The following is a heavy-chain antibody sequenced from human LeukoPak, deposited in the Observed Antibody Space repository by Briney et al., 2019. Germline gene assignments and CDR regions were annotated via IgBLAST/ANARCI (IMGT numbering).Heavy chain of an antibody. J-gene: IGHJ4*02. CDR1: GYTFTNYA. Sequence: GASVKVSCKASGYTFTNYAISWVRQAPGQGLEWMGWISAYNTNTNYAQNLQGRVTMTTDTSTSTAYMELRSLRSDDTAVYYCARVVVCESVVPIAGYFDYWGQGTLVIVSS. CDR3: ARVVVCESVVPIAGYFDY. V-gene: IGHV1-18*01. D-gene: IGHD2-2*01. CDR2: ISAYNTNT.